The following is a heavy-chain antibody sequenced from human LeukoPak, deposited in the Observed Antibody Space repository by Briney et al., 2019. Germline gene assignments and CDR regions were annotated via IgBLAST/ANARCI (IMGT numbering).Heavy chain of an antibody. Sequence: GGSLRLSCAASGFTFSSYEMNWVRQAPGKGLEWVSYISSSGSTIYYADSVKGRFTISRDNSKTTLYLQMNSLRAEDTAVYYCANGLLLQWGDYWGQGTLVTVSS. V-gene: IGHV3-48*03. J-gene: IGHJ4*02. D-gene: IGHD1-26*01. CDR3: ANGLLLQWGDY. CDR2: ISSSGSTI. CDR1: GFTFSSYE.